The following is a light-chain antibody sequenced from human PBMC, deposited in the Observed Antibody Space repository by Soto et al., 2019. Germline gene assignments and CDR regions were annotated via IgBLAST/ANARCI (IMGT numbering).Light chain of an antibody. CDR2: AAS. Sequence: DIQMTQSPSSVSASVGDRVTITCRVSQDISDWLAWYQQKPGKAPKLLIYAASTLQSGVPSRFSGTGSGTDFTLTISSLQPEDFATYYCLEASSFPFTFGPGTKVEIK. V-gene: IGKV1-12*01. J-gene: IGKJ3*01. CDR3: LEASSFPFT. CDR1: QDISDW.